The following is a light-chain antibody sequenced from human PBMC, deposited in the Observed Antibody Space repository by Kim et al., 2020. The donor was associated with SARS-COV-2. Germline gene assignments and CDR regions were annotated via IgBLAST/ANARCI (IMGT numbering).Light chain of an antibody. CDR3: QQYDNLPPLT. J-gene: IGKJ4*01. V-gene: IGKV1-33*01. Sequence: SVGDRVTITCQASQDISNYLNWYQQKPGKAPKLLIYDASNLETGVRSRFSGSGSGTDFTFTISSLQPEDIATYYCQQYDNLPPLTFGGGTKVDIK. CDR1: QDISNY. CDR2: DAS.